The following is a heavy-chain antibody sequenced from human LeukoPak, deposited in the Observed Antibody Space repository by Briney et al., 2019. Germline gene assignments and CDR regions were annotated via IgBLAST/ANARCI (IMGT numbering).Heavy chain of an antibody. V-gene: IGHV1-2*02. Sequence: GASVKVSCTASGYTFTGHYMYWVRQAPGQGLEWMGWINPNNGGTNYAQKFQGRVTMTRDTSISTAYMELSGLRSDDTAVYYCAKDNGVAGTGPWGRGTLVTVSS. CDR3: AKDNGVAGTGP. J-gene: IGHJ5*02. CDR2: INPNNGGT. CDR1: GYTFTGHY. D-gene: IGHD6-19*01.